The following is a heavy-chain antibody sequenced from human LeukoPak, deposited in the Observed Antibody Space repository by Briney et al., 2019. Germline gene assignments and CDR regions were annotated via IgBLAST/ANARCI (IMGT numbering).Heavy chain of an antibody. CDR2: IYYSGSD. CDR3: ARGAVMTATHNWFDP. J-gene: IGHJ5*02. Sequence: SETLSLTCTVSGGSISNYYWSWIRQPPGKGLEWIGYIYYSGSDNYNPSLKSRVTISVDTSKNQFSLKLSSVTAADTAVYYCARGAVMTATHNWFDPWGQGTLVTVSS. V-gene: IGHV4-59*01. D-gene: IGHD2-21*02. CDR1: GGSISNYY.